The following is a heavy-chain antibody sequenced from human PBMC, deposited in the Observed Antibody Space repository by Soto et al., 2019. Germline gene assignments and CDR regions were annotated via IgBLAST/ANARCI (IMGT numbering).Heavy chain of an antibody. D-gene: IGHD5-18*01. J-gene: IGHJ4*02. V-gene: IGHV4-59*01. CDR1: GGSISSYY. Sequence: ETLALRGTVAGGSISSYYWGWIRQPQGKGLEWIGYIYYSGSTNYNPSLKSRVTISVDTSKNQFSLKLRYVTAADTAVYYCARLGAPWIQLWVDYYFDYWGQGTLVTVSS. CDR2: IYYSGST. CDR3: ARLGAPWIQLWVDYYFDY.